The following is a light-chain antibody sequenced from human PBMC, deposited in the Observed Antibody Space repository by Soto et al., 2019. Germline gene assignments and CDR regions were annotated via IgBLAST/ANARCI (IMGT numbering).Light chain of an antibody. J-gene: IGKJ1*01. Sequence: EVGRTQSPATLSASPREIATLSCRASQGVNNNLAWYQQKPGQAPRLLIYGASTRATGVPARFIGSGSGAEVTLTISSLQCEDLAVYYWQQYDDWPPWTFGQGTKVEVK. CDR3: QQYDDWPPWT. CDR2: GAS. V-gene: IGKV3-15*01. CDR1: QGVNNN.